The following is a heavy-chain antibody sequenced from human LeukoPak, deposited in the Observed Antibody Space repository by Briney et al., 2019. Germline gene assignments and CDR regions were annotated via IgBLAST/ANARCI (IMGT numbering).Heavy chain of an antibody. J-gene: IGHJ4*02. D-gene: IGHD3-9*01. CDR2: IIPIFGTA. CDR1: GGTFSSYA. V-gene: IGHV1-69*13. Sequence: GASVKVSCKASGGTFSSYAISWVRQAPGQGLEWMGRIIPIFGTANYAQKFQGRVTITADESTSTAYMELSSLRSEDTAVYYCASNYDILTGYYFSLGYWGQGTLVTVSS. CDR3: ASNYDILTGYYFSLGY.